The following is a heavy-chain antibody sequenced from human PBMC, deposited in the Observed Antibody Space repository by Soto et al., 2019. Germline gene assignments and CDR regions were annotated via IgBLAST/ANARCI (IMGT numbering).Heavy chain of an antibody. CDR2: INHSGST. CDR1: GGSFSGYY. CDR3: ARGDPIMVRGVIIRRNYYYGMDV. J-gene: IGHJ6*02. Sequence: SETLSLTCAVYGGSFSGYYWSWIRQPPGKGLEWIGEINHSGSTNYNPSLKSRVTISVDTSKNQFSLKLSSVTAADTAVYYCARGDPIMVRGVIIRRNYYYGMDVWGQGTTVTVS. D-gene: IGHD3-10*01. V-gene: IGHV4-34*01.